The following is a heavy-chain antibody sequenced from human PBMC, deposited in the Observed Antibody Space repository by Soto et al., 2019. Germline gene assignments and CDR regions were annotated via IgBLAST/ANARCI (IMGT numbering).Heavy chain of an antibody. CDR1: GGLFSSYA. J-gene: IGHJ4*02. Sequence: SVNVSCKDSGGLFSSYAISWVRQAPGQGLEWMGGIIPVFATPYYAQKFQGRVTITADESTNTAYMELSSLRSEDTAVYYCAKDRRIAGYYFDYWGQGTLVTVSS. CDR3: AKDRRIAGYYFDY. D-gene: IGHD6-13*01. V-gene: IGHV1-69*01. CDR2: IIPVFATP.